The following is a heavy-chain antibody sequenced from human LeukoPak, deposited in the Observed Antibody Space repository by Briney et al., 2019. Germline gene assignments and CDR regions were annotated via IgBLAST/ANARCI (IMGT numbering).Heavy chain of an antibody. D-gene: IGHD5-18*01. CDR1: GFSLSTSGVG. J-gene: IGHJ4*02. Sequence: SGPTLVNPTQTLTLTCTFSGFSLSTSGVGVGWIRQPPGKALEWLALIYWNDDKRYSPSLKSRLTITKDTSKNQVVLTMTNMDPVDTATYYCAQGYSYGYGSNPPFDYRGQGTLVTVSS. V-gene: IGHV2-5*01. CDR2: IYWNDDK. CDR3: AQGYSYGYGSNPPFDY.